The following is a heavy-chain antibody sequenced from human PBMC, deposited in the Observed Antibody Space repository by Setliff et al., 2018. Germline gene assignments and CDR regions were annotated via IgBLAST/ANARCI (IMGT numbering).Heavy chain of an antibody. CDR1: GFTFSYYG. CDR2: FWANGNNK. CDR3: ARDDDTTSRYSRFEH. J-gene: IGHJ5*02. V-gene: IGHV3-33*01. Sequence: PGESLRLSCAASGFTFSYYGIHWVRQAPGKGLEWVAVFWANGNNKYYADSVKGQFTISRDNSQNTVYLQMDSLRAEDTAVYYCARDDDTTSRYSRFEHWGQGTPVTVSS. D-gene: IGHD5-12*01.